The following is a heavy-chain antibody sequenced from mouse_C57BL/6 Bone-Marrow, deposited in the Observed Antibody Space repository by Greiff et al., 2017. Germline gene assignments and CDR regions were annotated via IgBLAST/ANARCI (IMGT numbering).Heavy chain of an antibody. Sequence: QVQLQQSGPELVKPGASVKISCKASGYTFTDYYINWVKQRPGQGLEWIGWIFPGSGSTYYNEKFKGKATLTVDKSSSTAYMLLSSLTSEDSAVYFCAVYYYGSSGYFDYWGQGTTLTVSS. CDR2: IFPGSGST. CDR3: AVYYYGSSGYFDY. V-gene: IGHV1-75*01. D-gene: IGHD1-1*01. J-gene: IGHJ2*01. CDR1: GYTFTDYY.